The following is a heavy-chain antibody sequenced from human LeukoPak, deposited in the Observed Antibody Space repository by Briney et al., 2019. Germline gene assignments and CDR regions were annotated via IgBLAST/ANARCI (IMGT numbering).Heavy chain of an antibody. Sequence: KPGGSLRLSCAASGFTFSSYSMNWVRQAPGKGLEWVSSISSSSSYIYYADSVKGRFTISRDNAKNSLYLQMDSLRAEDTAVYYCARDLLGATTLYNYWGQGTLVTVSS. CDR3: ARDLLGATTLYNY. V-gene: IGHV3-21*01. J-gene: IGHJ4*02. CDR2: ISSSSSYI. D-gene: IGHD1-26*01. CDR1: GFTFSSYS.